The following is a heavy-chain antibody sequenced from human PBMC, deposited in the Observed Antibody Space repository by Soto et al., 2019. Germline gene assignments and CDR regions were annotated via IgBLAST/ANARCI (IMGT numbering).Heavy chain of an antibody. CDR3: ARDQNYYYDSSGYYDP. Sequence: GGSLRLSCAASGFIFSNYVMSWVRQAPGKGLEWVSNISDAGGKSYYADSVKGRFTISRDNAKNSLYLQMNSLRAEDTAVYYCARDQNYYYDSSGYYDPWGQGTLVTVSS. CDR1: GFIFSNYV. D-gene: IGHD3-22*01. V-gene: IGHV3-23*01. J-gene: IGHJ5*02. CDR2: ISDAGGKS.